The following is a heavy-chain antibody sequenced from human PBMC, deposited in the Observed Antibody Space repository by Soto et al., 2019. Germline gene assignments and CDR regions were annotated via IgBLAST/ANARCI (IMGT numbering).Heavy chain of an antibody. CDR1: GDSVSSNTAS. D-gene: IGHD3-16*01. J-gene: IGHJ3*02. CDR2: TYFRSKWYN. V-gene: IGHV6-1*01. CDR3: ARGRGGVAGANAFDI. Sequence: SQTLSLTCAISGDSVSSNTASWNWIRQSPSRGLEWLGRTYFRSKWYNDYAVSVKSRIIINPDTSNNQFSLQLNSVTPEDTAVYYCARGRGGVAGANAFDIWGQGTMVTV.